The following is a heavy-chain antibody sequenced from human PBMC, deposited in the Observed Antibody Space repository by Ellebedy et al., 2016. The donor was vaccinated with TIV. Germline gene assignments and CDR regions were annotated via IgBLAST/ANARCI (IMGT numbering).Heavy chain of an antibody. Sequence: MPSETLSLTCSVSGGSMSSNYWSWIRPPPGKGLEWVGYVYYSGSTNYNPSLGGRVTISVETSKNQFSLSVRSVTAADTAVYYCARVSGRPDYWGQGTLVTVSS. CDR3: ARVSGRPDY. D-gene: IGHD3-10*01. CDR1: GGSMSSNY. J-gene: IGHJ4*02. CDR2: VYYSGST. V-gene: IGHV4-59*01.